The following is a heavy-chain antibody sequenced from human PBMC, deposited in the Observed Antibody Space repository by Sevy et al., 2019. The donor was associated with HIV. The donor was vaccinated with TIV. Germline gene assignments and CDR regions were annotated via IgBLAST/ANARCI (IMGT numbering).Heavy chain of an antibody. CDR2: ISYDGSNK. Sequence: GGSLRLSCAASGFTFSSYAMHWVRQAPGKGLEWVAVISYDGSNKYYADSVKGRFTISRDNSKNTLYLQMNSLRAEDTAVYYCARDLVVIPRDYYGMDVWGRGTTVTVSS. CDR1: GFTFSSYA. V-gene: IGHV3-30*04. J-gene: IGHJ6*02. CDR3: ARDLVVIPRDYYGMDV. D-gene: IGHD3-22*01.